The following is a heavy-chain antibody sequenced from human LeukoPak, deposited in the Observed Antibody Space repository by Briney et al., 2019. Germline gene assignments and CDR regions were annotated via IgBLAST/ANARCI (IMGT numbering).Heavy chain of an antibody. CDR1: GYTLISYD. Sequence: ASVKVSCKASGYTLISYDLNWVRQVPGQGLEWMGWMNPNTGNTGYARKFQGRVTITRNTSISTAFMELSSLRSEDTAVYYCARRAVGNSYYYSMDVWGKGTTVTVSS. J-gene: IGHJ6*04. CDR2: MNPNTGNT. D-gene: IGHD6-19*01. CDR3: ARRAVGNSYYYSMDV. V-gene: IGHV1-8*01.